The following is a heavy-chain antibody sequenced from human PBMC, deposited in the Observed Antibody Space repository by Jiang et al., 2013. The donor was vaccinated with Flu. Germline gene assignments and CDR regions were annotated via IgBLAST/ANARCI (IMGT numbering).Heavy chain of an antibody. J-gene: IGHJ6*04. CDR1: GGSMSNYY. V-gene: IGHV4-59*08. CDR2: IYDSGST. Sequence: GLVKPSETLSLTCNVSGGSMSNYYWNWVRQPPGKGLEWIGYIYDSGSTNXNPSLKSRVYISVDTSKNQLSLKLNSVTAADTAVYYCARRGYKYGHSYYYYGMDVWGEGTTVTVSS. CDR3: ARRGYKYGHSYYYYGMDV. D-gene: IGHD5-18*01.